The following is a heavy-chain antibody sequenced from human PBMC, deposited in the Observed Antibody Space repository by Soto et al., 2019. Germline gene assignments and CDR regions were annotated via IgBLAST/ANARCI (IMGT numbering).Heavy chain of an antibody. CDR2: INPSGGST. V-gene: IGHV1-46*01. J-gene: IGHJ4*02. D-gene: IGHD3-10*01. Sequence: QVQLVQSGAEVKKPGASVKVSCKASGYTFTSYYMHWVRQAPGQGLEWMGIINPSGGSTSYAQKFQGRVTMTRETSTSTVYMELSSLRSEDTAVYYCARDLSITMVRGVIDYWGQGTLVTVSS. CDR3: ARDLSITMVRGVIDY. CDR1: GYTFTSYY.